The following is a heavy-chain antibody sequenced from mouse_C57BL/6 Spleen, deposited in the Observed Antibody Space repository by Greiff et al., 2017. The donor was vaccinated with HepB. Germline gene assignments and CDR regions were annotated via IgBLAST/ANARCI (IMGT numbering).Heavy chain of an antibody. D-gene: IGHD3-3*01. J-gene: IGHJ4*01. CDR1: GYTFTSYW. CDR3: ARSGTGAMDY. V-gene: IGHV1-61*01. Sequence: VKLMESGAELVRPGSSVKLSCKASGYTFTSYWMEWVKQRPGQGLEWIGNIYPSDSETHYNQKFKDKATLTVDKSSSTAYMQLSILTSEDSAVYYCARSGTGAMDYWGQGTSVTVSS. CDR2: IYPSDSET.